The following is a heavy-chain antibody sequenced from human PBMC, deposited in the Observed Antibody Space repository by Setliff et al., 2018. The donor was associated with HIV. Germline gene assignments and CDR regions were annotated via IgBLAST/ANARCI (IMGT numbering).Heavy chain of an antibody. CDR1: GYTLTELS. V-gene: IGHV1-24*01. D-gene: IGHD6-13*01. J-gene: IGHJ4*02. CDR2: FDPEDGET. Sequence: ASLKVSCKVSGYTLTELSMHWVRQAPGKGLEWMGGFDPEDGETIYEQKFQGGVTMTEDTSTDTAYMELSSLRSEDTAVYYCATGESIAAAPFDYWGQGTLVTVSS. CDR3: ATGESIAAAPFDY.